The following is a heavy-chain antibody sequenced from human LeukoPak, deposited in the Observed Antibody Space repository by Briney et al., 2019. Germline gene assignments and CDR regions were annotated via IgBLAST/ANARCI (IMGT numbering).Heavy chain of an antibody. Sequence: GGSLRLSCAASGFTFSSYWMHWVRQAPGKGLVWVSRINSGGSSTSYADSVKGRFTISRDNAKNTLYLQMNSLRAEDTAVYYCARVATYYDSSGYNSGYFDYWGQGTLVTVSS. J-gene: IGHJ4*02. D-gene: IGHD3-22*01. CDR3: ARVATYYDSSGYNSGYFDY. CDR1: GFTFSSYW. V-gene: IGHV3-74*01. CDR2: INSGGSST.